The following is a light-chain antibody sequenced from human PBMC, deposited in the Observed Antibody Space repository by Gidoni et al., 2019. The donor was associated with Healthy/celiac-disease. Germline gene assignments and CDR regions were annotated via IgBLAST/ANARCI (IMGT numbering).Light chain of an antibody. Sequence: DIQMTQSTSSLSASVGDRVTITCRASQSISSYLNWYQQKPGKAPKLLIYAASSLQSGVPSRFSGSGSGTDFTLTISSLQPEDFATYYCQQSYSTPSITFXQXTRLEIK. J-gene: IGKJ5*01. CDR2: AAS. CDR3: QQSYSTPSIT. V-gene: IGKV1-39*01. CDR1: QSISSY.